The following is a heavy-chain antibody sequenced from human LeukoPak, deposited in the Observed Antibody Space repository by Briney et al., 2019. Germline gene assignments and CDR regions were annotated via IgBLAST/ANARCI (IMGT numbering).Heavy chain of an antibody. D-gene: IGHD3-22*01. CDR2: ISNYGSTI. V-gene: IGHV3-48*04. CDR1: GFTFSSYA. CDR3: ARADYGSGYRHLDY. Sequence: PGGSLRLSCAASGFTFSSYAMHWVRQAPGKGLEWVSYISNYGSTIYYADSVKGRFTISRDNAKNTLYLQMNSLRAEDTAVYYCARADYGSGYRHLDYWGQGTLVTVSS. J-gene: IGHJ4*02.